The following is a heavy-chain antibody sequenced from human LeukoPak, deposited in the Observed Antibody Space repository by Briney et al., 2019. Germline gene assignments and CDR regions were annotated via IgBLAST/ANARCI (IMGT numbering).Heavy chain of an antibody. Sequence: GGSLRLSCAASGFTFSHYNMNWVRQVPGKGLEWVSSITRSGTFIYYADSLKGRFTISSDNAKNSMYLQMTSLRAEDTAIYYCARVGGFCNATTCRGAFDIWGQGTMVTVSS. CDR3: ARVGGFCNATTCRGAFDI. J-gene: IGHJ3*02. V-gene: IGHV3-21*01. CDR1: GFTFSHYN. D-gene: IGHD2-2*01. CDR2: ITRSGTFI.